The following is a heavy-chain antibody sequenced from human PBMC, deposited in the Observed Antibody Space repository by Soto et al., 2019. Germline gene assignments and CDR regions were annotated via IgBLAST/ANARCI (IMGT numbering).Heavy chain of an antibody. Sequence: PSQTLSLTCAISGDSVSSNSAAWNWIRQSPSRGLEWLGRTYYRSKWYNDYAVSVKSRITINPDTSKNQFSLQLNSVTPEDTAVYYCAREKSQGYSSSWPYDAFDIWGQGTMVTVSS. CDR3: AREKSQGYSSSWPYDAFDI. D-gene: IGHD6-13*01. CDR2: TYYRSKWYN. CDR1: GDSVSSNSAA. V-gene: IGHV6-1*01. J-gene: IGHJ3*02.